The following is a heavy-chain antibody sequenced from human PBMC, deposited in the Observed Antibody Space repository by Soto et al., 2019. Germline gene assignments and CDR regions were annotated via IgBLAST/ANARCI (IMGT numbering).Heavy chain of an antibody. CDR1: GYIFTNYA. Sequence: QVQLVQSAAEVRKPGASVKVSCKASGYIFTNYAISWVRQAPGQGPEWMGWISGYNGDTNTHYSQKFQGRVTMTTDTSTTTAYMELRSLRSDDTAVYYCARDIDVWTGYFFDNWGQGTLVTVSS. CDR2: ISGYNGDTNT. V-gene: IGHV1-18*01. J-gene: IGHJ4*02. D-gene: IGHD3-3*01. CDR3: ARDIDVWTGYFFDN.